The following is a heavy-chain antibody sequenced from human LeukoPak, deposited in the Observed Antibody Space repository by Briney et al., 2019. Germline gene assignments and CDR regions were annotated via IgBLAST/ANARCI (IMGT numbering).Heavy chain of an antibody. D-gene: IGHD2-15*01. V-gene: IGHV1-2*02. CDR2: INPNNGGT. J-gene: IGHJ5*02. CDR1: GYTFTGYY. Sequence: ASVKVSCKASGYTFTGYYMHWVRQAPGQGLEWMGGINPNNGGTNFAQKFQGRVTMTRDTSISTVYMELSRLQSDDTAVFYCARDRLRLGYERTNWFDPWGQGTLVTVSS. CDR3: ARDRLRLGYERTNWFDP.